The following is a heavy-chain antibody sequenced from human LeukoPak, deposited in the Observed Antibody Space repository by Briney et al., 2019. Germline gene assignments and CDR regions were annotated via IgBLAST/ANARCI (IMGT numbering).Heavy chain of an antibody. V-gene: IGHV4-34*01. CDR3: ARGVAAAGTVGVYYFDY. CDR2: INHSGSA. CDR1: GGSFSGYY. J-gene: IGHJ4*02. Sequence: SETLSLTCAVYGGSFSGYYWSWIRQPPGKGLEWIGEINHSGSANYNPSLKSRVTISVDTSKNQFSPKLSSVTAADTAVYYCARGVAAAGTVGVYYFDYWGQGTLVTVSS. D-gene: IGHD6-13*01.